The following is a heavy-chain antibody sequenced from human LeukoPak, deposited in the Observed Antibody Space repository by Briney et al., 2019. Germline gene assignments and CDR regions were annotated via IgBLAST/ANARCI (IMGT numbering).Heavy chain of an antibody. J-gene: IGHJ4*02. Sequence: SETLSLTCTVSGGSISSSSYYWGWIRQPPGKGLEWIGSIYYSGSTYYNPSLKSRVTISVDTSKNQFSLKLSSVTAADTAVYYCATSITIFGVVINPNYFDYWGQGTLVTVSS. V-gene: IGHV4-39*01. D-gene: IGHD3-3*01. CDR3: ATSITIFGVVINPNYFDY. CDR2: IYYSGST. CDR1: GGSISSSSYY.